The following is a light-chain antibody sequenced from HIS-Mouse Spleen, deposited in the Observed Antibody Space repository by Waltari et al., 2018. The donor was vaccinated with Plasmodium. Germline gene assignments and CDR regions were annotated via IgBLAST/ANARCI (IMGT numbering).Light chain of an antibody. Sequence: SYELTQPPSVSVSPGQTARITCSGAALPKKYAYWYQQKSGQAPVLVLYEDSKRPSGIPERVSGSSSGTMATLTSSGAQVEDEADYYCYSTDSSGNHRVFGGGTKLTVL. V-gene: IGLV3-10*01. J-gene: IGLJ3*02. CDR1: ALPKKY. CDR3: YSTDSSGNHRV. CDR2: EDS.